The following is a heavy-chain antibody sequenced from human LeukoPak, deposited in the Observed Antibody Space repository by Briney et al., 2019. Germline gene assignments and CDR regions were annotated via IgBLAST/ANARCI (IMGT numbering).Heavy chain of an antibody. D-gene: IGHD3-9*01. CDR3: ARESDILTGYPFDY. V-gene: IGHV3-66*01. Sequence: GGSLRLSCAASGFTVSRNYMNWVRQAPGKGLEGVSVIYSGGTTYYADSVKDRFTISRDDSKNTLYLQMNSLRVEDTAVYYCARESDILTGYPFDYWGQGTLVTVSS. J-gene: IGHJ4*02. CDR2: IYSGGTT. CDR1: GFTVSRNY.